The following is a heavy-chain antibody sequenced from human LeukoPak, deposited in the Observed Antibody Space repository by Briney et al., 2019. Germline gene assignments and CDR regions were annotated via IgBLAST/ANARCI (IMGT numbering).Heavy chain of an antibody. CDR1: GYSFTSYW. CDR2: IYPGDSDT. J-gene: IGHJ3*02. Sequence: GASLKISWKGSGYSFTSYWIGWVRQMPGKGLEWMGIIYPGDSDTRYSPSLQGQVTISADKSISTAYLQWSSLKASDTAMYYCATGGEGIAVAGTLPWSAFDIWGQGTMVTVSS. CDR3: ATGGEGIAVAGTLPWSAFDI. V-gene: IGHV5-51*01. D-gene: IGHD6-19*01.